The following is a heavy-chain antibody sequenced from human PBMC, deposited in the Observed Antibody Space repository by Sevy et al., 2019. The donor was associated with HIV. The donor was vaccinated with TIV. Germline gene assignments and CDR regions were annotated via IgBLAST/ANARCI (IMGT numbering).Heavy chain of an antibody. Sequence: GGSLRLSCAASGFTFSSYAMSWVRQAPGKGLEWVSAISGNGGSTYYADSVKGRFTISRDNSKNTLYLQMNSLRAEDTAAYYYAKSPYSSGCASFDYWGQGTLVTVSS. CDR3: AKSPYSSGCASFDY. CDR2: ISGNGGST. D-gene: IGHD6-19*01. CDR1: GFTFSSYA. V-gene: IGHV3-23*01. J-gene: IGHJ4*02.